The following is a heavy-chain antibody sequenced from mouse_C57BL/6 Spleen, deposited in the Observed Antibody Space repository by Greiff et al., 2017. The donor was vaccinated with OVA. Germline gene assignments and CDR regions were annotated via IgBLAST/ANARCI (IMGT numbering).Heavy chain of an antibody. CDR3: ARIYYDYDGFAY. D-gene: IGHD2-4*01. Sequence: QVQLQQPGAELVMPGASVKLSCKASGYTFTSYWMHWVKQRPGQGLAWIGEIDPSDSYTNYNQKFKGKSTLTVDKSSSTAYMQLSSLTSEDSAVYYCARIYYDYDGFAYWGQGTLVTVSA. V-gene: IGHV1-69*01. J-gene: IGHJ3*01. CDR2: IDPSDSYT. CDR1: GYTFTSYW.